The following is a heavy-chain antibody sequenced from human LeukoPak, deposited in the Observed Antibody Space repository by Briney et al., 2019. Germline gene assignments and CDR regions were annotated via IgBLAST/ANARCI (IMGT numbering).Heavy chain of an antibody. Sequence: SQTLSLTCAISGDSVSSNSAAWNWIRQSPSRGLEWLGRTYYRSKWYNDYAVSVKSRITINPDTSKNQFSLQLDSVTPEDTAVYYCARGQLGAPYYYYYMDVWGKGTTVTVSS. CDR2: TYYRSKWYN. CDR3: ARGQLGAPYYYYYMDV. V-gene: IGHV6-1*01. D-gene: IGHD6-6*01. J-gene: IGHJ6*03. CDR1: GDSVSSNSAA.